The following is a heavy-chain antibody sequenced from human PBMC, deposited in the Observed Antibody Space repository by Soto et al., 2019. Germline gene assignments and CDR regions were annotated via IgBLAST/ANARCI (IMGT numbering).Heavy chain of an antibody. CDR2: ISGSDGST. CDR3: ASPPRATVTDNIFDF. D-gene: IGHD4-17*01. CDR1: GFTLNNHA. V-gene: IGHV3-23*01. Sequence: PGGSLRLSCTASGFTLNNHAMSWVRQAPGKGLEWVSVISGSDGSTYYTDSVRGLFSISRDSSKNTLYLQMSSLRSEDTAVYYCASPPRATVTDNIFDFWGPGTLVTVSS. J-gene: IGHJ4*02.